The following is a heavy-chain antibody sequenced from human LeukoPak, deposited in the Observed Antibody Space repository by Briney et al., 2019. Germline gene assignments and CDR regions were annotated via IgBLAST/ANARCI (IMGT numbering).Heavy chain of an antibody. CDR3: ARGGRSSWYRGWFDP. CDR1: GGSFSGYY. Sequence: PSETLSLTCAVYGGSFSGYYWSWIRQPPGKGLEWIGEINHSGSTNYNPSLKSRVTISVDTSKNQFSLKPSSVTAADTAVYYCARGGRSSWYRGWFDPWGQGTLVTVSS. D-gene: IGHD6-13*01. CDR2: INHSGST. V-gene: IGHV4-34*01. J-gene: IGHJ5*02.